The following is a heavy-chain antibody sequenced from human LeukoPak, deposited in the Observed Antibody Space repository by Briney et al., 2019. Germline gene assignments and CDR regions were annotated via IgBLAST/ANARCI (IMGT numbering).Heavy chain of an antibody. CDR1: GGSISSGGYY. CDR3: ARGGYCSGGSCYLVP. Sequence: SETLSLTCTVSGGSISSGGYYWSWIRQHPGKGLEWIGYIYYSGSTYYNPSLKSRVTISVDTSKNQFSLKLSSVTAADTAVYYCARGGYCSGGSCYLVPWGQGTLVTVSS. J-gene: IGHJ5*02. D-gene: IGHD2-15*01. CDR2: IYYSGST. V-gene: IGHV4-31*03.